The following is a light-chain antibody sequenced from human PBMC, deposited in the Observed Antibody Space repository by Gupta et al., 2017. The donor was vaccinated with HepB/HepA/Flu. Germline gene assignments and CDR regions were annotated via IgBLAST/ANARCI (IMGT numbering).Light chain of an antibody. J-gene: IGKJ1*01. CDR1: QGISNH. Sequence: AIRMTQSPSSFSASTGDRVTITCRASQGISNHLVWYQQKPGKAPKLLIFDASTLHSGVPSRFSGSGSGTDFTLTINNRQDEDFATYYCQQYYNYLSWTFGQGTKVEIK. CDR3: QQYYNYLSWT. CDR2: DAS. V-gene: IGKV1-8*01.